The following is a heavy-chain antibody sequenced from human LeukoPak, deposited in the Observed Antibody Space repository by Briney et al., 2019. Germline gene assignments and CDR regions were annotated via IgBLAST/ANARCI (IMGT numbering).Heavy chain of an antibody. CDR3: AKGPNYYGSGSYGLYFDY. Sequence: GRSLRLSCAASGFTFSSYGMHWVRQAPGKGLEWVAVISYDGSNKYYADSVKGRFTISRDNSKNTLYLQMNSLRAEDTAVYYCAKGPNYYGSGSYGLYFDYWDQGTLVTVSS. CDR2: ISYDGSNK. V-gene: IGHV3-30*18. J-gene: IGHJ4*02. D-gene: IGHD3-10*01. CDR1: GFTFSSYG.